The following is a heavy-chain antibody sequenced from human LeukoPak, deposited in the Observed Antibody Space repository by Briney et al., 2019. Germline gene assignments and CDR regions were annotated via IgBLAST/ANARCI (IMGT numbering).Heavy chain of an antibody. J-gene: IGHJ3*02. CDR2: IYSGGST. Sequence: GGSLRLSCAASGFTFSSYAMSWVRQAPGKGLEWVSVIYSGGSTYYADSVKGRFTISRDNSKNTLYLQMNSLRAEDTAVYYCARVALDAFDIWGQGTMVTVSS. V-gene: IGHV3-53*01. CDR3: ARVALDAFDI. CDR1: GFTFSSYA.